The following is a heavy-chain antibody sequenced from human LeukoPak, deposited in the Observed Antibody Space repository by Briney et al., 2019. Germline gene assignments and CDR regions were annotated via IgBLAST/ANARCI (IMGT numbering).Heavy chain of an antibody. D-gene: IGHD3-10*01. CDR1: GFTFSSYA. Sequence: GGSLRLSCAASGFTFSSYAMHWVRQAPGKGLEWVAVISYDGSNKYYADSVKGRFTISRDNSKNTLYLQMNSLRAEDTAVYYCARTIEVLLWFGELEYWGQGTLVTVSS. J-gene: IGHJ4*02. CDR2: ISYDGSNK. CDR3: ARTIEVLLWFGELEY. V-gene: IGHV3-30*04.